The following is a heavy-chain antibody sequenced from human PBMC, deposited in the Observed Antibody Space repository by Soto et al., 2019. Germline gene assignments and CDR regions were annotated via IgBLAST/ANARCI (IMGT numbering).Heavy chain of an antibody. J-gene: IGHJ3*02. CDR2: IYYSGST. CDR3: ARRRYYNAFDI. CDR1: GGSISSCYYY. D-gene: IGHD3-9*01. Sequence: PSETLSLTFTVSGGSISSCYYYWSWIRQPPGKGLEWIGYIYYSGSTYYNPSLKSRVTISVDTSKNQFSLKLSSVTAADTAVYYCARRRYYNAFDIWGQGTMVTVSS. V-gene: IGHV4-30-4*01.